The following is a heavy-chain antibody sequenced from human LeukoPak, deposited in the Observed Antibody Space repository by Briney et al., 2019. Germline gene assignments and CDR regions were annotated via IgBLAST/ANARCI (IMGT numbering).Heavy chain of an antibody. V-gene: IGHV3-23*01. CDR2: IGDTT. Sequence: GSLRLSCAASGFTFGIYAMSWVRQAPGKGLEWVSAIGDTTYYADSVEGRFTISRDNSKNTLYLQMNSLRAEDAAIYYCAKAFAFVGANFFDYWGQGTLVTVSS. D-gene: IGHD1-26*01. CDR3: AKAFAFVGANFFDY. CDR1: GFTFGIYA. J-gene: IGHJ4*02.